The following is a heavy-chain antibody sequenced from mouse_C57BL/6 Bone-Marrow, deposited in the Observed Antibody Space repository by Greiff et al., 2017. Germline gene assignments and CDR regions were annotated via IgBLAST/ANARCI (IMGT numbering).Heavy chain of an antibody. CDR2: ISGGGGNT. Sequence: EVQVVESGGGLVKPGGSLKLSCAASGFTFSSYTMSWVRQTPEKRLEWVATISGGGGNTYYPDSVKGRFTISRDNAKNTLYLQMSSLRSEDTALYYCARHDGYYGFDYWGQGTTLTVSS. CDR1: GFTFSSYT. J-gene: IGHJ2*01. V-gene: IGHV5-9*01. CDR3: ARHDGYYGFDY. D-gene: IGHD2-3*01.